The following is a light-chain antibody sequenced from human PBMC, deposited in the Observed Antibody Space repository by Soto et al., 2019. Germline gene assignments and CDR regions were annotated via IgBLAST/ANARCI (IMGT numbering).Light chain of an antibody. J-gene: IGLJ2*01. Sequence: SYELTQPPSVSVSAGKTASITCSGDKLGNKYVCWYQQKPGQSPVQVIYQDSKRPSGIPERFSGSNSGDTATLTISGTQAMDEADYYCQAWDTSTAVFCGGIKLTVL. CDR2: QDS. CDR1: KLGNKY. CDR3: QAWDTSTAV. V-gene: IGLV3-1*01.